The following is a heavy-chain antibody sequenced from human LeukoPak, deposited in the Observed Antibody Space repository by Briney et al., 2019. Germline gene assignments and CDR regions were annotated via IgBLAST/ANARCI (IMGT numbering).Heavy chain of an antibody. V-gene: IGHV4-39*01. CDR2: IYYSGST. D-gene: IGHD4-11*01. J-gene: IGHJ5*02. Sequence: SEILSLTCIVSGGFISSSSYYWDWIRQSPGKGLEWIGTIYYSGSTDYNPSLKSRVTMSVETSKNQFSLKLSSVTAADTAVYYCARNISTVANGARYNWFDPWGQGTLVTVSS. CDR1: GGFISSSSYY. CDR3: ARNISTVANGARYNWFDP.